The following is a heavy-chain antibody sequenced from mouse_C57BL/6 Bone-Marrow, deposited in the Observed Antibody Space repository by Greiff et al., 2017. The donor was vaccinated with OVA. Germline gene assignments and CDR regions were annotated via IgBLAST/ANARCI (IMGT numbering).Heavy chain of an antibody. V-gene: IGHV1-82*01. CDR1: GYAFSSSW. J-gene: IGHJ2*01. Sequence: VHLVESGPELVKPGASVKISCKASGYAFSSSWMNWVKQRPGKGLEWIGRIYPGDGDTNYNGKFKGKATLTADKSSSTAYMQLSSLTSEDSAVYFCARDDYGSSYGYWGQGTTLTVSS. CDR3: ARDDYGSSYGY. CDR2: IYPGDGDT. D-gene: IGHD1-1*01.